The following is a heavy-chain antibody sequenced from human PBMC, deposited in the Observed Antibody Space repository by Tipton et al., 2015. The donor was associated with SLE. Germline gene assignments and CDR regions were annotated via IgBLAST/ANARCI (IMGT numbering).Heavy chain of an antibody. CDR1: GDSISSITYY. D-gene: IGHD2-21*02. J-gene: IGHJ4*02. CDR2: IYNSEST. V-gene: IGHV4-39*07. CDR3: ARGSIGGDLSYSFDY. Sequence: TLSLTCTVSGDSISSITYYWGWIRQPPGKGLEWIGSIYNSESTYYSPSLKSRVTISVDASKNHFSLKLTSVTAADTAVYYCARGSIGGDLSYSFDYWGQGTLVTVSS.